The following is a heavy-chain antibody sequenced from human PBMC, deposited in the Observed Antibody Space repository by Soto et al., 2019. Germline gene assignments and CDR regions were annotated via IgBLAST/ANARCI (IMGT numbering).Heavy chain of an antibody. V-gene: IGHV1-2*04. CDR2: INPKSGDR. D-gene: IGHD2-8*02. Sequence: ASVKVSCKASGYTFSDYYIHCVRQAPGQGLQWMGCINPKSGDRRYAQMFRGWVFMTRDTSISTAYMEVSGLKSDDTAVYFCARGAEVGIELAAFDQWGQGTLVTVSS. CDR3: ARGAEVGIELAAFDQ. CDR1: GYTFSDYY. J-gene: IGHJ4*02.